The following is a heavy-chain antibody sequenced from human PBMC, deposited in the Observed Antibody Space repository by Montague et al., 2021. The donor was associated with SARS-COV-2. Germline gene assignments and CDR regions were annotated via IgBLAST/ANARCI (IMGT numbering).Heavy chain of an antibody. V-gene: IGHV4-30-2*01. J-gene: IGHJ5*02. CDR2: IYQSGTT. Sequence: TLSLTCAVSGASISSGGYIWSWIRRPPGKGLEWIGYIYQSGTTRYNPSLKSRVTMSVDKSKNQFSLQLTSVIAADTAIYFCARSMIRGGLNWFDPWGQGTLVTVSS. D-gene: IGHD3-10*01. CDR3: ARSMIRGGLNWFDP. CDR1: GASISSGGYI.